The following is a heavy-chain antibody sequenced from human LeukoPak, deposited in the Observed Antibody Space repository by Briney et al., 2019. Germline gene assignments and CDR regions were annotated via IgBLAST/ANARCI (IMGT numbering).Heavy chain of an antibody. V-gene: IGHV4-59*01. CDR1: GGSISSYY. CDR3: ARVITHNYYDRYMDV. CDR2: IYYSGST. Sequence: SETLSLTCTVSGGSISSYYWSWLRQPPGKGLEWIGYIYYSGSTNYNPSLKSRVTISVDTSKNQFSLKLSSVTAADTAVYYCARVITHNYYDRYMDVWGKGTTVTISS. J-gene: IGHJ6*03. D-gene: IGHD3-22*01.